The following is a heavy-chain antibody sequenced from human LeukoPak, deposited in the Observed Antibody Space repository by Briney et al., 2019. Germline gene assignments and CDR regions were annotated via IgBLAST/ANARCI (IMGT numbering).Heavy chain of an antibody. J-gene: IGHJ4*02. CDR3: AKSLVVGAQS. Sequence: GGSLRLSCAASGFTFSNYAMNWVRQAPGKGLEWVSAISGSGDSTFYADSVKGRFTISRDNSKNTLYLQMNSLRAEDTAVYYCAKSLVVGAQSWGQGTLVTVSS. CDR1: GFTFSNYA. D-gene: IGHD1-26*01. V-gene: IGHV3-23*01. CDR2: ISGSGDST.